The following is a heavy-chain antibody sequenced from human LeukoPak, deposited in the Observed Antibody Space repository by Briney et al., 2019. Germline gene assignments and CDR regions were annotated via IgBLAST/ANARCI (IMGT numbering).Heavy chain of an antibody. CDR1: GFTFSSYG. Sequence: GGTLRLSCAASGFTFSSYGMSWVRQAPGKGLEWVISISGSGSTTFYADSVKGRFTISRDNSKNMLYLQMTSLRAEDTAVYYCAKGTSTYSSGSFDYWGRGTLVTVSS. CDR2: ISGSGSTT. J-gene: IGHJ4*02. V-gene: IGHV3-23*01. D-gene: IGHD6-19*01. CDR3: AKGTSTYSSGSFDY.